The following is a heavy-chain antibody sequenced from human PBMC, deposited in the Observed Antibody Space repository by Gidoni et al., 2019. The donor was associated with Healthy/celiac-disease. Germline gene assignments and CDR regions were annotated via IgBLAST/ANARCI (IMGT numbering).Heavy chain of an antibody. J-gene: IGHJ4*02. CDR1: GFTFSSYW. D-gene: IGHD4-4*01. Sequence: EVQLVESGGGLVQPGGSLRLSCAASGFTFSSYWMGWVRQAPGKGLEWVANIKQDGSEKYYVDSVKGRFTISRDNAKNSLYLQMNSLRAEDTAVYYCAAETTAYYFDYWGQGTLVTVSS. V-gene: IGHV3-7*01. CDR2: IKQDGSEK. CDR3: AAETTAYYFDY.